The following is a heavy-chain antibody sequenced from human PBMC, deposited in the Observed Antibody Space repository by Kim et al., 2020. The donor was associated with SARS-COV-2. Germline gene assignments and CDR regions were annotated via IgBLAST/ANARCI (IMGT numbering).Heavy chain of an antibody. Sequence: GGSLRLSCAASGFTFSDYYMSWIRQAPGKGLEWVSYISSSGSTIYYADSVKGRFTISRDNAKNSLYLQMNSLRAEDTAVYYCARDSPDSSSWFLYHYYGMDVWGQGTTVTVSS. D-gene: IGHD6-13*01. CDR1: GFTFSDYY. CDR2: ISSSGSTI. J-gene: IGHJ6*02. V-gene: IGHV3-11*01. CDR3: ARDSPDSSSWFLYHYYGMDV.